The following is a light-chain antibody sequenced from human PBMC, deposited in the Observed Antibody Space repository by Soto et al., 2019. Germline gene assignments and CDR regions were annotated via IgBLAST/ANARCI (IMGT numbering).Light chain of an antibody. CDR3: QQRISWLT. J-gene: IGKJ4*01. CDR2: DAS. Sequence: EIVLTQSPATLSLSPGERATLSCRASQSVSNFLTWYQQIPGQAPRLLIYDASSRATGIPASFSGSGSGTDFTLTISSLEPEDFAVYHCQQRISWLTFGGGTK. CDR1: QSVSNF. V-gene: IGKV3-11*01.